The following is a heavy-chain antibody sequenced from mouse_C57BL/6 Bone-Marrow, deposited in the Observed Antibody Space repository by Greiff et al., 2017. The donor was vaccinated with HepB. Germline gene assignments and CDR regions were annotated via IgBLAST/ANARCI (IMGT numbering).Heavy chain of an antibody. CDR1: GFNLKDYY. D-gene: IGHD3-2*02. J-gene: IGHJ1*03. V-gene: IGHV14-2*01. CDR3: ARSLQLRLRYFDV. CDR2: IDPEDGEN. Sequence: EVQLQKSGGELVKPGASVKLFCTGSGFNLKDYYMHWGKQRTEQGLEWIGRIDPEDGENKYAPKFQGKATITADTSSNTAYLQLSSLTSEDTAVYYCARSLQLRLRYFDVWGTGTTVTVSS.